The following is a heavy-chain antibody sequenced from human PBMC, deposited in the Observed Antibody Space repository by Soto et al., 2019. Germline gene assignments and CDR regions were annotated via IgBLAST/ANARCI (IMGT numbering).Heavy chain of an antibody. CDR2: IIPIFGTR. V-gene: IGHV1-69*06. Sequence: QVQLVQSGAEVKKPGSSVKVSCKASGDSFSAHAVSWVRQAPGQGLEWMCAIIPIFGTRHYAQKFQGRVTITADKSTSTAYMELSSLRSEDTAIYYCARDSGYDFWSGSFRVHYFDYWGQGTLVNVSS. CDR3: ARDSGYDFWSGSFRVHYFDY. D-gene: IGHD3-3*01. J-gene: IGHJ4*02. CDR1: GDSFSAHA.